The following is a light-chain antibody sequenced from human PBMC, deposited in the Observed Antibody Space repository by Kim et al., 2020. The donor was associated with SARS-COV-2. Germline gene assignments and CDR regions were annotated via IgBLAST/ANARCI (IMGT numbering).Light chain of an antibody. CDR3: QQYSNWPPYS. CDR1: ESVRRN. CDR2: GGS. J-gene: IGKJ2*03. V-gene: IGKV3-15*01. Sequence: VSPGERATLSCRASESVRRNVAWYQQKPGQAPRLLIYGGSTRATGIPAKFSGSGSGTEFTLTINRLQSDDSAVYYCQQYSNWPPYSFGLGTKLEI.